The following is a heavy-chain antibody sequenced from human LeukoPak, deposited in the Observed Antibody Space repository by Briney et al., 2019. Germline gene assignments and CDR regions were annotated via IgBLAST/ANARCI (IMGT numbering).Heavy chain of an antibody. J-gene: IGHJ6*02. CDR1: GYTFTGYY. Sequence: ASVKVSCKASGYTFTGYYMHWVRQAPGQGLEWMGWINPNSGGTNYAQKFQGRVTMTRDTSISTAYMELSRLRSEDTAVYYCARARIAVAGTRMDVWGQGTTVTVSS. CDR2: INPNSGGT. V-gene: IGHV1-2*02. CDR3: ARARIAVAGTRMDV. D-gene: IGHD6-19*01.